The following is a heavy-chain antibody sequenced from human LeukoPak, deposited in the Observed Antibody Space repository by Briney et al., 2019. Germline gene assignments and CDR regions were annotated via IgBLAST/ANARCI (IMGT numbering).Heavy chain of an antibody. V-gene: IGHV1-69*13. CDR3: ARSRYFDRGYYYYYYGMDV. CDR1: GGTFSSYA. Sequence: GASVKVSCKASGGTFSSYAISWVRQAPGQGLEWMGGIIPIFGTANYAQKFQGRVTITADESTSTAYMELSSLRSEDTAVYYCARSRYFDRGYYYYYYGMDVWGKGTTVTVSS. D-gene: IGHD3-9*01. CDR2: IIPIFGTA. J-gene: IGHJ6*04.